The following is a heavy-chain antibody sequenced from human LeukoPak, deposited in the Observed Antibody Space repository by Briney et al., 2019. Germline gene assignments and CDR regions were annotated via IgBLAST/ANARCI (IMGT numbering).Heavy chain of an antibody. J-gene: IGHJ6*03. Sequence: SETLSLTCTVSGGSISSSSYYWGWIRQPPGKGLEWIGSIYYSGSTYHNPSLKSRVTISVDTSKNQFSLKLSSVTAADTAVYYCARKQLGHYYYYHMDVWGKGTTVTVSS. CDR3: ARKQLGHYYYYHMDV. V-gene: IGHV4-39*01. CDR1: GGSISSSSYY. D-gene: IGHD6-6*01. CDR2: IYYSGST.